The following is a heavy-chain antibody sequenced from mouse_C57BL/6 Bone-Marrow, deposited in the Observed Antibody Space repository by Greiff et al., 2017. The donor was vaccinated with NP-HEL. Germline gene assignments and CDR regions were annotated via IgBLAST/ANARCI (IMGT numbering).Heavy chain of an antibody. D-gene: IGHD1-1*01. V-gene: IGHV1-55*01. J-gene: IGHJ4*01. CDR3: ARGGYGSSYDYAMDY. CDR2: IYPGSGST. CDR1: GYTFTSYW. Sequence: VQLQQSGAELVKPGASVKMSCKASGYTFTSYWITWVKQRPGQGLEWIGDIYPGSGSTNYNEKFKSKATLTVDTSSSTAYMQLSSLTSEDSAVYYCARGGYGSSYDYAMDYWGQGTSVTVSS.